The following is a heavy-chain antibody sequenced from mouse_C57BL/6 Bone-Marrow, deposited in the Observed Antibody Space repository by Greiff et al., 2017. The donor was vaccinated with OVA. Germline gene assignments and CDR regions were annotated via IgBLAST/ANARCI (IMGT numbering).Heavy chain of an antibody. J-gene: IGHJ4*01. Sequence: QLQESGPELVKPGASVKISCKASGYSFTDYNMNWVKQSNGKSLEWIGVINPNYGTTSYNQKFKGKATLTVDQSSSTAYMQLNSLTSEDSAVYYCARGGYDGYYYAMDYWGQGTSVTVSS. D-gene: IGHD2-2*01. V-gene: IGHV1-39*01. CDR1: GYSFTDYN. CDR3: ARGGYDGYYYAMDY. CDR2: INPNYGTT.